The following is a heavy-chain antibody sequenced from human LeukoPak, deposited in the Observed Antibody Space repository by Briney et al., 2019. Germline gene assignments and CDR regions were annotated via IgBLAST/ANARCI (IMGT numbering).Heavy chain of an antibody. CDR3: ARALKVAKRYYYDSSGYYLDY. CDR1: GGSISSYY. D-gene: IGHD3-22*01. J-gene: IGHJ4*02. V-gene: IGHV4-4*07. Sequence: PSETLSLTCTVSGGSISSYYWSWIRQPAGKGLEWIGRIYTSGSTNYNPSLKSRVTISVDTSKNQFSLKLSSVTAADTAVYYCARALKVAKRYYYDSSGYYLDYWGQGTLVTVSS. CDR2: IYTSGST.